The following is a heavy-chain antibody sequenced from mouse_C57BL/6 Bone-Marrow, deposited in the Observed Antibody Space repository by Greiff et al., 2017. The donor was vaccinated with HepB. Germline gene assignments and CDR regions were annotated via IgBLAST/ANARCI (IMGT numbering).Heavy chain of an antibody. CDR3: ARRNYDYDEGPWFAY. CDR1: GYTFTSYG. CDR2: IYPRSGNT. D-gene: IGHD2-4*01. Sequence: QVHVKQSGAELARPGASVKLSCKASGYTFTSYGISWVKQRTGQGLEWIGEIYPRSGNTYYNEKFKGKATLTADKSSSTAYMELRSLTSEDSAVYFCARRNYDYDEGPWFAYWGQGTLVTVSA. V-gene: IGHV1-81*01. J-gene: IGHJ3*01.